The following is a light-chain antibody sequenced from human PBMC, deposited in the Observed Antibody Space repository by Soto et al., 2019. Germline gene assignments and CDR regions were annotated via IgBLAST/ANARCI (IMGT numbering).Light chain of an antibody. Sequence: QSVLTQPPSVSAAAGQKVTIPCSGSYSNIGSNFVSWYQHFPGSAPKLLIYDNSQRPSGIPDRFSGSKSDSSATLGITGLQTGDEADYYCAKWDSSLSVVVFGGGTKLTVL. CDR2: DNS. J-gene: IGLJ2*01. CDR3: AKWDSSLSVVV. V-gene: IGLV1-51*01. CDR1: YSNIGSNF.